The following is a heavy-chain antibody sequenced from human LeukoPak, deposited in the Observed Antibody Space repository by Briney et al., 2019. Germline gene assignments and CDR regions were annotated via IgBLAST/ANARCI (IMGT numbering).Heavy chain of an antibody. CDR1: GGSISSGGYY. CDR2: IYYSGST. J-gene: IGHJ5*02. CDR3: ARGPLNYYGSGSYPIDP. V-gene: IGHV4-31*03. D-gene: IGHD3-10*01. Sequence: SETLSLTCTVSGGSISSGGYYWSRIRQHPGKGLEWIGYIYYSGSTYYNPSLKSRVAISVDTSKNQFSLKLSSVTAADTAVYYCARGPLNYYGSGSYPIDPWGQGTLVTVSS.